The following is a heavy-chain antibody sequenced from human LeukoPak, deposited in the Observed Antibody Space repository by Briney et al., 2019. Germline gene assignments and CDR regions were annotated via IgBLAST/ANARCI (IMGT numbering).Heavy chain of an antibody. CDR1: GGSFSGYY. V-gene: IGHV4-34*01. CDR2: INHSGST. J-gene: IGHJ5*02. Sequence: SETLSLTCAVNGGSFSGYYWSWIRQPPGKGLEWIGEINHSGSTNYNPSLKSRVTISVDTSKNQFSLKLSSVTAADTAVYYCASRLIEYYDSSGYYPWGQGTLVTVSS. D-gene: IGHD3-22*01. CDR3: ASRLIEYYDSSGYYP.